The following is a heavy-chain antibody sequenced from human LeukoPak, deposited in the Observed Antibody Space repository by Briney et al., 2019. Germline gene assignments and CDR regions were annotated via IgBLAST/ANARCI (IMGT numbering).Heavy chain of an antibody. J-gene: IGHJ4*02. Sequence: GGSLRLSCAASGFMFSNYAMSWVRQAPGKVLEWVSGISTRGGGIYYADSVEGRFTISRDNSKNTLCLQMKSLRAEDTAVYYCAKDGFDYYDSSGYYYFDYWGQGTLVTVSS. CDR2: ISTRGGGI. D-gene: IGHD3-22*01. CDR3: AKDGFDYYDSSGYYYFDY. CDR1: GFMFSNYA. V-gene: IGHV3-23*01.